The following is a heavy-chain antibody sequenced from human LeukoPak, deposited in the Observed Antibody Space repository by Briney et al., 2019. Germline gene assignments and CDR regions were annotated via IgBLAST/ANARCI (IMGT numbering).Heavy chain of an antibody. V-gene: IGHV3-30*02. D-gene: IGHD5-18*01. Sequence: GGSLRLSCAASGFTFSSYGMHWVRQAPGKGLEWVAFIRYDGSNKYYADSVKGRFTISRDNSKNTLYLHVNSLRPEDTAVYYCASSGYSYGYQDYWGQGTLVTVSS. CDR2: IRYDGSNK. CDR3: ASSGYSYGYQDY. J-gene: IGHJ4*02. CDR1: GFTFSSYG.